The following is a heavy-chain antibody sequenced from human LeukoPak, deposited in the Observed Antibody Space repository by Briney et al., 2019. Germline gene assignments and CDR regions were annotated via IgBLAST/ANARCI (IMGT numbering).Heavy chain of an antibody. CDR1: GGSFSGYY. D-gene: IGHD3-22*01. CDR3: AXGYYDSSEYYFDY. J-gene: IGHJ4*02. Sequence: PSETLSLTCAVYGGSFSGYYWSWIRQPPGKGLEWIGEINHSGSTNYNPSLKSRVTISVDTSKNQFSLKLSSVTAADTAVYYCAXGYYDSSEYYFDYWGQGTLVTVSS. CDR2: INHSGST. V-gene: IGHV4-34*01.